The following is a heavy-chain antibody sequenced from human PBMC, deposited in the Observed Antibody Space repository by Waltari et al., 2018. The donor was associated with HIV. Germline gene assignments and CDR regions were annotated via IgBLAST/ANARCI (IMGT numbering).Heavy chain of an antibody. D-gene: IGHD3-16*01. CDR1: GFTFSSYG. CDR2: ISSDDGNQK. Sequence: QVQLVESGGGVVQPGRSLRLSCAASGFTFSSYGMHWVRQDPGKGLEWVAVISSDDGNQKYYADSVKGRLTISRDNSKSTLYLQMNSLRAEDTAVYYCANLDSGQAGGWGQGTLVTVSS. J-gene: IGHJ4*02. V-gene: IGHV3-30*18. CDR3: ANLDSGQAGG.